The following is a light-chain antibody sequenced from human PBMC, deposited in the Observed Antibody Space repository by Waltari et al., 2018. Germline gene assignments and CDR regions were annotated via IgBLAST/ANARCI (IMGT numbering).Light chain of an antibody. V-gene: IGKV3-15*01. CDR3: QQYDKWPLT. J-gene: IGKJ4*01. Sequence: EILMTKSPAPLSVSPGERVTLSCRASQSISSYLAWYQQKPGQAPRPLIHDASTRATSIPARFGGSGSGTEFTLTISSLQSEDFAVYYCQQYDKWPLTFGGGTEVEIK. CDR1: QSISSY. CDR2: DAS.